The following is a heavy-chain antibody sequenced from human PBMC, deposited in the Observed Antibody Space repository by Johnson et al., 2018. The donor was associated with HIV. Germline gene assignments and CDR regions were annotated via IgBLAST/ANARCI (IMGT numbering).Heavy chain of an antibody. D-gene: IGHD4-17*01. CDR2: IKQDGSEK. J-gene: IGHJ3*02. CDR3: ARDVTKDAFDI. V-gene: IGHV3-7*01. CDR1: GFTFTNYW. Sequence: MQLVESGGGLVQPGGSLRLSCAASGFTFTNYWMSWVRQAPGKGLEWVANIKQDGSEKYYVDSVKGRFTISKDNAKNSLYLQMNSLRAEDTAVYYCARDVTKDAFDIWGQGTMVTVSS.